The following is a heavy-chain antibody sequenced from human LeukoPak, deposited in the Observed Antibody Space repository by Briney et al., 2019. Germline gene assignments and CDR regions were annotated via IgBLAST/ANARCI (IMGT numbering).Heavy chain of an antibody. CDR1: GGSFSGYY. V-gene: IGHV4-34*01. D-gene: IGHD3-22*01. CDR2: INHSGST. J-gene: IGHJ4*02. Sequence: SETLSLTCAVYGGSFSGYYWSWIRQPPGKGLEWIGEINHSGSTNYNPSLKSRVTISVDTSKNQSSLKLSSVTAADTAVYYCARGDTRSITMIGEDYLDYWGQGTLVTVSS. CDR3: ARGDTRSITMIGEDYLDY.